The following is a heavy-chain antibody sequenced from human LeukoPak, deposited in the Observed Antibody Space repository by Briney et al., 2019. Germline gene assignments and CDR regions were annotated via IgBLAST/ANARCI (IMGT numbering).Heavy chain of an antibody. V-gene: IGHV3-74*01. CDR3: ARDSQDVVVVPAAIHFDY. J-gene: IGHJ4*02. Sequence: TGGSLRLSCAASGFTFSSYWMHWVRQAPGKGLVWVSRINTDGSSTSYADSVKGRFTISRDNAKNTLYLQMNSLRAEDTAVYYCARDSQDVVVVPAAIHFDYWGQGTLVTVSS. CDR2: INTDGSST. D-gene: IGHD2-2*01. CDR1: GFTFSSYW.